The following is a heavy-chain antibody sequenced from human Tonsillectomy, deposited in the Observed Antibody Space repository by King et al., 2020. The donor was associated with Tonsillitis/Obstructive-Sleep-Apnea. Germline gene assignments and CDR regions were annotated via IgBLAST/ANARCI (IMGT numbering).Heavy chain of an antibody. CDR3: TTEDGGNFPCTFDI. J-gene: IGHJ3*02. CDR2: IKSKTDGGTT. CDR1: GFTFSNAW. V-gene: IGHV3-15*01. D-gene: IGHD4-23*01. Sequence: VQLVESGGGLVKPGGSLRLSCAASGFTFSNAWMSWVRQAPGKGLEWVGRIKSKTDGGTTDYAAPVKGRFTISRDDSKNTLYLQMNSLKTEDTAVYYCTTEDGGNFPCTFDIWGQGTMVTVSS.